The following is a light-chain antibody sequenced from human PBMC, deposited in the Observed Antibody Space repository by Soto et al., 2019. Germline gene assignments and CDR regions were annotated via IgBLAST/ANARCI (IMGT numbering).Light chain of an antibody. J-gene: IGKJ1*01. CDR3: KQYNDEPWT. V-gene: IGKV1-5*01. CDR2: DAS. Sequence: DIQMTQSPSTLSASVGDRVTITCRASQNIGNWLAWYQQKPGKTPDLLIYDASSLESGVPLRFSGSGSGTEFTLTISSLQTDDSATYYCKQYNDEPWTLGPGTKVDIK. CDR1: QNIGNW.